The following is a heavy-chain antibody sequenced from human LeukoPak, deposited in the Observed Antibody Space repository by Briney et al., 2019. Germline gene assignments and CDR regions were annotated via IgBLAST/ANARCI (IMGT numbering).Heavy chain of an antibody. CDR3: ARDFYDSSGDYHDGFDI. V-gene: IGHV1-2*06. CDR1: GYTFSGYH. Sequence: ASVKVSCKASGYTFSGYHVHWVRQAPGQGLEWMGRINTNSGNTKYAQSFQGRVTMTRDTSINTAYMELSRLRSDDTSIYYCARDFYDSSGDYHDGFDIWGQGTLVTVSS. D-gene: IGHD3-22*01. J-gene: IGHJ3*02. CDR2: INTNSGNT.